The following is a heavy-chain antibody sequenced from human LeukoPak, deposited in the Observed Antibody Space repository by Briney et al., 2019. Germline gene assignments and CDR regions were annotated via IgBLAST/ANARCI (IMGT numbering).Heavy chain of an antibody. J-gene: IGHJ3*02. CDR2: ISGSGGST. CDR3: AKDSGSYYGYAFDI. V-gene: IGHV3-23*01. CDR1: EFTFRSYA. D-gene: IGHD1-26*01. Sequence: GGSLRLSCAASEFTFRSYAMSWVRQAPGKGLEWVSAISGSGGSTYYADSVKGRFTISRDNSKNTLYLQMNSLRAEDTAVYYCAKDSGSYYGYAFDIWGQGTMVTVSS.